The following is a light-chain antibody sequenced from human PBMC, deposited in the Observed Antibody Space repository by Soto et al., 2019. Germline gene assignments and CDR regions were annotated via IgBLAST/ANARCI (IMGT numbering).Light chain of an antibody. V-gene: IGKV3-11*01. J-gene: IGKJ1*01. CDR2: DAS. CDR1: QSVSSY. Sequence: EMVLTQSPATLSLSPGERATLSCRASQSVSSYLAWYQQKPGQAPRLLIYDASNRATGIPARFSGSGSGTDFTLTISSLEPEDFAVYYCPQRSNWPRTFGQGSKADIK. CDR3: PQRSNWPRT.